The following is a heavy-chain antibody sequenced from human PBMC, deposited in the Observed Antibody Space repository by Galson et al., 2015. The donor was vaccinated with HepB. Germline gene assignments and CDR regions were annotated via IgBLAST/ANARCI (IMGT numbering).Heavy chain of an antibody. CDR1: GFKFSDYY. CDR2: ISKSGSST. J-gene: IGHJ6*02. Sequence: LRLSCAASGFKFSDYYMSWIRQTPGKGLEWVSYISKSGSSTYYGDSVKGRFTISRDNAKKLLYLQMNSLRGDDTAVYYCARDSGYCSGTSCYLYGLDVWGQGTTITVSS. CDR3: ARDSGYCSGTSCYLYGLDV. V-gene: IGHV3-11*01. D-gene: IGHD2-2*01.